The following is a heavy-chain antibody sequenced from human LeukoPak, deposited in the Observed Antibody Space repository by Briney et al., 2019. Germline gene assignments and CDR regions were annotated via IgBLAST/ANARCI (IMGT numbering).Heavy chain of an antibody. J-gene: IGHJ6*02. D-gene: IGHD3-10*01. CDR1: GFTFSTYS. CDR2: ISSNSRTI. V-gene: IGHV3-48*01. Sequence: GGSLRLSCAASGFTFSTYSMNWVRQAPGKGLEWISYISSNSRTIYYAGSVKGRLIVSRDNAKNSLDLHMNTLGAEDTAVYYCARGRGNYFYGMDVWGQGTTVTVSS. CDR3: ARGRGNYFYGMDV.